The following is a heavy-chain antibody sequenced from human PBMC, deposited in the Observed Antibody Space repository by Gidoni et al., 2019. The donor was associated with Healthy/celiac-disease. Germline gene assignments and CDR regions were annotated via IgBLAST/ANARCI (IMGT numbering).Heavy chain of an antibody. CDR2: INHSGST. Sequence: QVQLQQWGAGLLKPSETLSLTCAVYGGSFSGYYWSWIRQPPGKGLEWIGEINHSGSTNYNPSLKRRVTISVDTSKNQFSLKLSSVTAADTAVYYCARVLIRGGWFDPWGQGTLVTVSS. D-gene: IGHD3-16*01. CDR3: ARVLIRGGWFDP. CDR1: GGSFSGYY. V-gene: IGHV4-34*01. J-gene: IGHJ5*02.